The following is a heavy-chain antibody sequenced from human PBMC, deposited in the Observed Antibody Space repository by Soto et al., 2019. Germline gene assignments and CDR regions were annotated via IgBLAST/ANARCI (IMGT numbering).Heavy chain of an antibody. J-gene: IGHJ4*02. D-gene: IGHD3-10*01. CDR2: ISGSDAST. CDR3: AKDPRPIIRGAPPYLDY. Sequence: EVQLLESGGGLVQPGGSLRLSCAASGFTFSTFPMNWVRQAPGKGLEWVSTISGSDASTYYADSVKGRFTISRDSSKKTLYLQMNSLRVEDTAVYYCAKDPRPIIRGAPPYLDYWGQGTLVTVSS. CDR1: GFTFSTFP. V-gene: IGHV3-23*01.